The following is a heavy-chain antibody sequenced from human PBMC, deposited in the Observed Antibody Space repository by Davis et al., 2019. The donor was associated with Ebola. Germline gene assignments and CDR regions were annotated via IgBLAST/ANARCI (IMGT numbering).Heavy chain of an antibody. J-gene: IGHJ4*02. CDR3: ARDGSARLGELSFGYYFDY. V-gene: IGHV4-34*01. CDR1: GGSFSGYY. CDR2: INHSGST. D-gene: IGHD3-16*02. Sequence: SQTLSLTRAVYGGSFSGYYWSWIRQPPGKGLEWIGEINHSGSTNYNPSLKSRVTISVDKSKNQFSLKLSSVTAADTAVYYCARDGSARLGELSFGYYFDYWGQGTLVTVSS.